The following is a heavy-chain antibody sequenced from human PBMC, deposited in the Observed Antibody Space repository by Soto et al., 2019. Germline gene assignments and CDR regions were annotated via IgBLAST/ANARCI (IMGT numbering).Heavy chain of an antibody. CDR1: GYTFTSYD. Sequence: ASVKVSCKASGYTFTSYDINWVRQATGQGLEWMGWMNPNSGNTGYAQKFQGRVTMTRNTSISTAYMELSSLRSEDTAVYYSGSTNYNPSLKSRVTISVDTSKNQFSLKLSSVTAADTAVYYCARHGSGGYDFWSGYRNDYYYYYMDVWGKGTTVTVSS. CDR2: MNPNSGNT. V-gene: IGHV1-8*01. CDR3: GSTNYNPSLKSRVTISVDTSKNQFSLKLSSVTAADTAVYYCARHGSGGYDFWSGYRNDYYYYYMDV. D-gene: IGHD3-10*01. J-gene: IGHJ6*03.